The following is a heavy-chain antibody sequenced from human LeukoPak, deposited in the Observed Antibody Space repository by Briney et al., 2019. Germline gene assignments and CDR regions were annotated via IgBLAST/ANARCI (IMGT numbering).Heavy chain of an antibody. V-gene: IGHV4-34*01. Sequence: PSETLSLTCAGYGGSDSGYYWKWFRQPPGKGLEWIAEINHSGSTNYNASLKSRVTISVDRSENQFSLSLRSVTAADSAIYYCASGQLYSSAWGQGTLVTVSS. CDR1: GGSDSGYY. J-gene: IGHJ5*02. CDR2: INHSGST. CDR3: ASGQLYSSA. D-gene: IGHD3-22*01.